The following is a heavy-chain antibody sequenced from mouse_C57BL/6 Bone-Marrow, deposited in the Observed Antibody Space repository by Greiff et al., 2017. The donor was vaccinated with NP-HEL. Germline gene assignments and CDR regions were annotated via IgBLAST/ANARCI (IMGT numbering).Heavy chain of an antibody. J-gene: IGHJ4*01. D-gene: IGHD1-1*01. CDR2: IWSGGST. CDR1: GFSLTSYG. V-gene: IGHV2-5*01. CDR3: AKNQGYYGSPPYYYAMDY. Sequence: QVQLKQSGPGLVQPSQSLSITCTVSGFSLTSYGVHWVRQSPGQGLEWLGVIWSGGSTDYNAAFISRLSITKDNSKSQVFFKMNRLQADDTAIYYCAKNQGYYGSPPYYYAMDYWGQGTSVTVSS.